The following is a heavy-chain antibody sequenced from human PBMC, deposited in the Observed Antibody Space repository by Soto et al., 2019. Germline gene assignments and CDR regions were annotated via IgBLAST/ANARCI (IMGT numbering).Heavy chain of an antibody. J-gene: IGHJ6*02. Sequence: EVQLLESGGGLVQPGGSLRLSCAASGFTFSSYVMNWVRQAPGKGLEWVSGISGSGGNTYYADSVKGRFTISRDNSKNTLYLQMNSLRAEDTDVYYCATCPRAPPPHDYGMDVWGQGTTVTVSS. CDR3: ATCPRAPPPHDYGMDV. CDR1: GFTFSSYV. V-gene: IGHV3-23*01. CDR2: ISGSGGNT.